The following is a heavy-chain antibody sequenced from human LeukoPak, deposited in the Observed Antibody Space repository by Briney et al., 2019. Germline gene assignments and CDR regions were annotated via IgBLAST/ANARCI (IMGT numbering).Heavy chain of an antibody. V-gene: IGHV3-23*01. CDR1: GFTFSSYA. J-gene: IGHJ4*02. D-gene: IGHD3-3*01. CDR2: ISGSGGTT. CDR3: AKDPRSYFDFWAD. Sequence: GGSLRLSCAASGFTFSSYAVSWVRQAPGKGLEWVSAISGSGGTTYYADSVKGRFTIPRDNSKNTLYLQMNSLRAEDTAVYYCAKDPRSYFDFWADWGQGTLVTVSS.